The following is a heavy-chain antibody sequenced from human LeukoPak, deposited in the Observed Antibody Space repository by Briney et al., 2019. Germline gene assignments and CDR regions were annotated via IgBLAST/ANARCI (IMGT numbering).Heavy chain of an antibody. CDR2: ISSSSSYI. CDR1: GFTFSSYS. CDR3: AGDPDGYRQGHHFDY. J-gene: IGHJ4*02. D-gene: IGHD5-18*01. Sequence: GGSLRLSCAASGFTFSSYSMNWVRQAPGKGLEWVSSISSSSSYIYYADSVKGRFTISRDNAKNSLYLQMNSLRAEDTAVYYCAGDPDGYRQGHHFDYWGQGTLVTVSS. V-gene: IGHV3-21*01.